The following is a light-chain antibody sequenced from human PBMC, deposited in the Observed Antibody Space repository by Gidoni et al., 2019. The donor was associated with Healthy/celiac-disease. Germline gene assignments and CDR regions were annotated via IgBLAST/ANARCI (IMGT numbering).Light chain of an antibody. J-gene: IGLJ3*02. CDR3: CSYAGSPWV. Sequence: QSALPQPASVSGSPGRSITISCTGTSSDVGSYNLVSWYQQHPGKAPKLMIYEGSKRPSGVSNRFSGSKSGNTASLTISGLQAEDEADYYCCSYAGSPWVFGGGTKLTVL. V-gene: IGLV2-23*01. CDR1: SSDVGSYNL. CDR2: EGS.